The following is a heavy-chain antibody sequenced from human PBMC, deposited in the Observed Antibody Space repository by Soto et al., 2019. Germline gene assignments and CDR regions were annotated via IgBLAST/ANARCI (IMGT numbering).Heavy chain of an antibody. CDR3: ARVLMGAGEQDDH. Sequence: EVQLVESGGGLVQPGGSLRLSCAASGFTVSSNYMSWVRQAPGKGLEWVSVLYSGGSTYYADSVKGRFTLSRHNSKNTLYLQMNSLRAEDTAVYYCARVLMGAGEQDDHWGQGTLVTVSS. J-gene: IGHJ4*02. V-gene: IGHV3-53*04. CDR1: GFTVSSNY. CDR2: LYSGGST. D-gene: IGHD1-26*01.